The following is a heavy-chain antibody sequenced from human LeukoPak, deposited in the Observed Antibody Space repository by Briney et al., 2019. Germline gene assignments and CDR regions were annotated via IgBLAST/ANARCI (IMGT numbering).Heavy chain of an antibody. Sequence: PSETLSLTCTVSGGSISSYYWSWIRQPPGKGLEWIGYIYYSGSTNYNPSLKSRVTISVDTSKNQFSLKLSSATAADTAVYYCARRSDYYGSGKFDYWGREPWSPSPQ. J-gene: IGHJ4*02. CDR3: ARRSDYYGSGKFDY. D-gene: IGHD3-10*01. CDR2: IYYSGST. CDR1: GGSISSYY. V-gene: IGHV4-59*08.